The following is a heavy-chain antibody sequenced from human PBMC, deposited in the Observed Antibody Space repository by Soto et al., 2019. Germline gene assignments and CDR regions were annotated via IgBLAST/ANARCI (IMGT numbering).Heavy chain of an antibody. J-gene: IGHJ4*02. V-gene: IGHV3-7*01. CDR2: IKQDGSEK. CDR3: ARAGNYDDYYFDY. Sequence: LRLSCAASGFTFSSYWMSWVRQAPGKGLEWVANIKQDGSEKYYVDSVKGRFTISRDNAKNSLYLQMNSLRAEDTAVYYCARAGNYDDYYFDYWGQGTLVTVS. D-gene: IGHD1-7*01. CDR1: GFTFSSYW.